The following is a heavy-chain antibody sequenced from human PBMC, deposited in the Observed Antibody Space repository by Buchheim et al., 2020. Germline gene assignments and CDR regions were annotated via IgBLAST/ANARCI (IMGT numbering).Heavy chain of an antibody. CDR3: ARVPTYYYDSSGQWGGFDY. V-gene: IGHV3-7*01. CDR1: GFTFGSYW. CDR2: IKQDGSER. D-gene: IGHD3-22*01. Sequence: EVQLVESGGGLVQPGGSLRLSCAASGFTFGSYWMSWVRQAPGKGLEWVANIKQDGSERYYVDSVKGRFTISRDNARNSVYLQMNSLRAEDTAVYYCARVPTYYYDSSGQWGGFDYWGQGTL. J-gene: IGHJ4*02.